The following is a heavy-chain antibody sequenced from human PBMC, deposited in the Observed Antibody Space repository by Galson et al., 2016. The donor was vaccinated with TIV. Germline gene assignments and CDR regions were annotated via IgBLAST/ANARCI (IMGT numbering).Heavy chain of an antibody. CDR3: ARGRGYYFGSGSSYFDY. J-gene: IGHJ4*02. D-gene: IGHD3-10*01. CDR1: GYIFTAYY. CDR2: TNPDSGDT. Sequence: SVKVSCKASGYIFTAYYLHWVRQAPGQGLEWMGWTNPDSGDTYYAQKFQGRVTMTRDTSIGTAYMELHRLRSDDTAVYYCARGRGYYFGSGSSYFDYWGQGSLVTVSS. V-gene: IGHV1-2*02.